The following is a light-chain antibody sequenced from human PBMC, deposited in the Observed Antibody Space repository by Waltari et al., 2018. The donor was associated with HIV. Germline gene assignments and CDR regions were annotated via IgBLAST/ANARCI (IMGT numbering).Light chain of an antibody. CDR3: QTWDSTSSYV. Sequence: SFGLTQSPSVSVSPGQTATITCSGDKLGDNYACWSQQKPGQSPMLVIYQNTKRPSGIPERFSGSNSGNTATLTISGTQAMDEADYYCQTWDSTSSYVFGTGTKVTVL. CDR2: QNT. CDR1: KLGDNY. J-gene: IGLJ1*01. V-gene: IGLV3-1*01.